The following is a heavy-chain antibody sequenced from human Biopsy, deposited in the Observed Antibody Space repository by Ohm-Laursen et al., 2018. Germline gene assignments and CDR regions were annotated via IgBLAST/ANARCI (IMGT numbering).Heavy chain of an antibody. V-gene: IGHV1-24*01. CDR3: AADINVWNVNY. D-gene: IGHD1-1*01. J-gene: IGHJ4*02. Sequence: ASVKVSCNVSGHTLTELSIHWVRQAPGQGLEWMGGFAPENGRIVYSQKFQGRVTMTEDTSTSTAYMEVWRLRSDDTAVYYCAADINVWNVNYWGQGTQVIVSS. CDR2: FAPENGRI. CDR1: GHTLTELS.